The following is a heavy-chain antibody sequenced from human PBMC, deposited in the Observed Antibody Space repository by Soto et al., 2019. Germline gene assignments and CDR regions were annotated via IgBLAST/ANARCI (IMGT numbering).Heavy chain of an antibody. V-gene: IGHV3-30*18. CDR1: GFTFSSYG. Sequence: QVQLVESGGGVVQPGRSLRLSCAASGFTFSSYGMHWVRQAPGKGLEWVAVISYDGSNKYYADSVKGRFTISRDNSKNTLYLQMNSLRAEDTAVYYCAKSRTTVTTKFDYWGQGTLVTVSS. J-gene: IGHJ4*02. CDR2: ISYDGSNK. D-gene: IGHD4-17*01. CDR3: AKSRTTVTTKFDY.